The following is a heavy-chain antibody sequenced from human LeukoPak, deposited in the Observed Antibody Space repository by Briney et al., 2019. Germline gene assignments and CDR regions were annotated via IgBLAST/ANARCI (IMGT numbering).Heavy chain of an antibody. Sequence: PGGSLRLSCAASGFTFSSYWMSWVRQAPGKGLEWVANLKKDGSEKYYVDSVKGRFTISRDNAKTSLYLQMNSLRAEDTAVYYCARHLSGITGYTYGRGIDYWGQGTLVTVSS. CDR1: GFTFSSYW. CDR2: LKKDGSEK. CDR3: ARHLSGITGYTYGRGIDY. D-gene: IGHD5-18*01. V-gene: IGHV3-7*01. J-gene: IGHJ4*02.